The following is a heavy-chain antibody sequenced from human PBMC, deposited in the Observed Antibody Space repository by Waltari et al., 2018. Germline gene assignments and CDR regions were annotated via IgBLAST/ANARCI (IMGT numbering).Heavy chain of an antibody. CDR2: ITPIFGTA. CDR1: GYTFTGYY. Sequence: QVQLVQSGAEVKKPGASVKVSCKASGYTFTGYYMHWVRQAPGQGLEWMGWITPIFGTANYAQKFQGRVTITADKSTSTAYMELSSLRSEDTAVYYCARAAFFSMVRGVITVPFDYWGQGTLVTVSS. D-gene: IGHD3-10*01. CDR3: ARAAFFSMVRGVITVPFDY. J-gene: IGHJ4*02. V-gene: IGHV1-69*06.